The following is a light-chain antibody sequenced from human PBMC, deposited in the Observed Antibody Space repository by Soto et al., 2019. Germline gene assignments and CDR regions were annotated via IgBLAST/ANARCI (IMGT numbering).Light chain of an antibody. V-gene: IGKV3D-15*01. Sequence: EIVLTQSPGTLSLSPGERATLSCRASQSVSSSYLAWYQQKPGQAPRLLIYGASSRATGIPARFSGSGSGTEFTLTINSLQSEDFAVYYCQQYNNWPPVGTTFGQGTRLEIK. CDR3: QQYNNWPPVGTT. CDR2: GAS. J-gene: IGKJ5*01. CDR1: QSVSSSY.